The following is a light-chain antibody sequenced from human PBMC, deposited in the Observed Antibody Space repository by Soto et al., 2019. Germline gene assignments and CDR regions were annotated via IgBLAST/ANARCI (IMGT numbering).Light chain of an antibody. CDR1: QSISTY. Sequence: DIRLTQSPPSLSASVGDRVTTSCRASQSISTYLMWYQQKPGKAPNLLIYGASGLQNGVPSRFTGSGSGTEFTLTISGLQPEDSGTYYCQQSSITPRSFGQGTKVDIK. J-gene: IGKJ1*01. V-gene: IGKV1-39*01. CDR3: QQSSITPRS. CDR2: GAS.